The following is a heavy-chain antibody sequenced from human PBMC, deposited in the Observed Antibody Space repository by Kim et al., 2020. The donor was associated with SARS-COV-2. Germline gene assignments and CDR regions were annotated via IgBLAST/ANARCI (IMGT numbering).Heavy chain of an antibody. J-gene: IGHJ4*02. CDR3: ARHPYGDYYRSDY. CDR1: GGSISSSSYY. Sequence: SETLSLTCTVSGGSISSSSYYWGWIRQPPGKGLEWIGSIYYSGSTYYNPSLKSRVTISVDTSKNQFSLKLSSVTAADTAVYYCARHPYGDYYRSDYWGQGTLVTVSS. D-gene: IGHD4-17*01. V-gene: IGHV4-39*01. CDR2: IYYSGST.